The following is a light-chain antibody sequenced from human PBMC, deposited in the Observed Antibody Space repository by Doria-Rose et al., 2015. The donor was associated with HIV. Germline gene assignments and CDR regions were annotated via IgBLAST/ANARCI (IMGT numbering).Light chain of an antibody. J-gene: IGKJ3*01. CDR3: QQYYDTPS. V-gene: IGKV4-1*01. CDR2: WAS. Sequence: DIRVTQSPESLGMSLSERATLNCKSNQSLLYTSKNYLAWYQQKPGQPPKLLIYWASTRQSVVPARFSGSGSGTDFTLTISSLEAEDVAVYYCQQYYDTPSFGPGTAVDIK. CDR1: QSLLYTSKNY.